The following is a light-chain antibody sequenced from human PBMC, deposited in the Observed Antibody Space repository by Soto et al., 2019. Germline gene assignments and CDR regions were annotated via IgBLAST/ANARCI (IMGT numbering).Light chain of an antibody. Sequence: EIVLTQSPGTLSLSPGERATLSCRAGQGVTTNFAWYQQKSGQSPRLLIYDVSIRATGAPARFSGTGSETDFTLTISGLQSEDSAVYFCQQYNNWPYSFGQGTRLEIK. J-gene: IGKJ5*01. CDR3: QQYNNWPYS. CDR1: QGVTTN. V-gene: IGKV3-15*01. CDR2: DVS.